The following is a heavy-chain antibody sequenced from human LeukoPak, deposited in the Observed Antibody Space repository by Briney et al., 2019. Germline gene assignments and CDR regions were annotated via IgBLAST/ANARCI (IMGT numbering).Heavy chain of an antibody. Sequence: SETLSLTCSVSGGSVSSGSSYWSWIRQPPGKGLEWIGYIYYSGSTNYNPSLKSRVTISLDTSKNQFSLKLRSVNAADTAVYYCARTDLGRHFDYWGQGTLVTVSS. CDR2: IYYSGST. V-gene: IGHV4-61*01. D-gene: IGHD1-26*01. CDR3: ARTDLGRHFDY. J-gene: IGHJ4*02. CDR1: GGSVSSGSSY.